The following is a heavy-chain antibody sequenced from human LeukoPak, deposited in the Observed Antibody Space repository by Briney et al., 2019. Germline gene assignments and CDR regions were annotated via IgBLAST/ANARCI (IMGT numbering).Heavy chain of an antibody. D-gene: IGHD3-22*01. Sequence: ASVKVSCKASGYTFTSYDINWVRQATGQGLEWMGWMNPNSGNTGYAQKFQGRVPMTRNTSISTAYMELSSLRSEDTAVYYCARGHRRSYDSSGLADYWGQGTLVTVSS. J-gene: IGHJ4*02. V-gene: IGHV1-8*01. CDR3: ARGHRRSYDSSGLADY. CDR1: GYTFTSYD. CDR2: MNPNSGNT.